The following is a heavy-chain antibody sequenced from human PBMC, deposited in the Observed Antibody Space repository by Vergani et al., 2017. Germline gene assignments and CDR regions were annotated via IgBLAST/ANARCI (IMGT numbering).Heavy chain of an antibody. V-gene: IGHV1-2*02. CDR3: ARDRGGGSSWPLWRFDP. Sequence: QVQLVQSGAEVKKPGASVKVSCKASGYTFTGYYMHWVRQAPGQGLEWMGWINPNSGGTNYAQKFQGRVTMTRDTSISTAYMELSRLRSDDTAVYYCARDRGGGSSWPLWRFDPWGQGTLVTVSS. CDR2: INPNSGGT. CDR1: GYTFTGYY. D-gene: IGHD6-13*01. J-gene: IGHJ5*02.